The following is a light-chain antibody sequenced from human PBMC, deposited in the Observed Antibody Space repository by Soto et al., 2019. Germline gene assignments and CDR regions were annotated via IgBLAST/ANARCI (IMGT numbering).Light chain of an antibody. CDR1: QSISSSY. CDR2: GAS. CDR3: QQYGSSPPWT. J-gene: IGKJ1*01. V-gene: IGKV3-20*01. Sequence: EIVLTQSPGTLSLFPGERATLSCRASQSISSSYLAWSQQKAGQAPRLLIYGASSRATGIPDRFSGSGSGTDFTLTISRLEPEDFAVYSCQQYGSSPPWTFGQGTKVESK.